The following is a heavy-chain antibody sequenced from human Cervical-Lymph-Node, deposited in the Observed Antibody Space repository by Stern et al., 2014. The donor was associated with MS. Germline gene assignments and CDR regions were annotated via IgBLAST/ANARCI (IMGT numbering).Heavy chain of an antibody. D-gene: IGHD3-22*01. V-gene: IGHV3-30*18. CDR3: AKDHYYYDSSGYLDY. CDR1: GFTFSSYG. Sequence: VHLVESGGGVVQPGRSLRLSCAASGFTFSSYGMHWVRQAPGKGLEWVAVISYDGSNKYYADSVKGRFTISRDNSKNTLYLQMNSLRAEDTAVYYCAKDHYYYDSSGYLDYWGQGTLVTVSS. J-gene: IGHJ4*02. CDR2: ISYDGSNK.